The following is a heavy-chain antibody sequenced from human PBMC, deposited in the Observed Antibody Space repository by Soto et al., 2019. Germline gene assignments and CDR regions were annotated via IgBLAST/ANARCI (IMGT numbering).Heavy chain of an antibody. CDR3: GCVGELPVWFDP. J-gene: IGHJ5*02. CDR2: ISYTGST. D-gene: IGHD3-10*01. V-gene: IGHV4-59*13. Sequence: PSETLSFTCTVSGDSITSYYWSWIRQPPGKGLEWVGYISYTGSTIYNPSLESRATISLDTSKNQVSLSLNSVTVTDTAVYYCGCVGELPVWFDPWGRGTLVTVSS. CDR1: GDSITSYY.